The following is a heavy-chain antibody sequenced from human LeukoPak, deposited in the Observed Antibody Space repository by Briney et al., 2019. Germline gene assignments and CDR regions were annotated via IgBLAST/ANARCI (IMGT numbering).Heavy chain of an antibody. V-gene: IGHV3-30*03. D-gene: IGHD6-13*01. CDR3: ARDHIAAAGSYFDY. J-gene: IGHJ4*02. CDR1: FLTFSAYG. CDR2: ISSDETDR. Sequence: GGSLRLSCEASFLTFSAYGMHWVRQAPGKGLEWVAFISSDETDRYYADSVKGRFFISRDNSKNTLYLQMNSLRAEDTAVYYCARDHIAAAGSYFDYWGQGTLVTVSS.